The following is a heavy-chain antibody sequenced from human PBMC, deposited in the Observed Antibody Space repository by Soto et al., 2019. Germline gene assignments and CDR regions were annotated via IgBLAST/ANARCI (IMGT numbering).Heavy chain of an antibody. Sequence: GSLRRSCAASGLTFSNYWMSWVRQAPGKGPEWVASTKQDGSEKYYVDSVKGRFTISSDNAKNSLYLQMNSLRAEDTAVYYCARAFNWGQGTLVTVSS. CDR3: ARAFN. CDR2: TKQDGSEK. V-gene: IGHV3-7*04. CDR1: GLTFSNYW. J-gene: IGHJ4*02.